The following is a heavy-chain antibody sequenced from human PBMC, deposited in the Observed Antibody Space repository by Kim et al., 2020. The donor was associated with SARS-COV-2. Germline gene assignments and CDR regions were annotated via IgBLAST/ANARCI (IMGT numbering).Heavy chain of an antibody. CDR2: ISAYNGNT. V-gene: IGHV1-18*01. D-gene: IGHD6-13*01. CDR1: GYTFTSYG. CDR3: ARSSYSSSWYRSGTYYYMDV. Sequence: ASVKVSCKASGYTFTSYGISWVRQAPGQGLEWMGWISAYNGNTNYAQKLQGRVTMTTDTSTSTAYMELRSLRSDDTAVYYCARSSYSSSWYRSGTYYYMDVWGKGTTVTVSS. J-gene: IGHJ6*03.